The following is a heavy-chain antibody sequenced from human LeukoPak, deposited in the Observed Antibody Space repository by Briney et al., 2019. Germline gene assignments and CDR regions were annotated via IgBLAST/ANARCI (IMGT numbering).Heavy chain of an antibody. CDR1: GFTFSSYG. Sequence: GSLRLSCAASGFTFSSYGMHWVRQAPGKGLEWVAVISYDGSNKYYADSVKGRFTISRDNSKNTLYLQMNSLRGEDTAVYYCVLLSLTPGWGQGTLVTVSS. J-gene: IGHJ4*02. CDR3: VLLSLTPG. V-gene: IGHV3-30*03. CDR2: ISYDGSNK. D-gene: IGHD3-10*01.